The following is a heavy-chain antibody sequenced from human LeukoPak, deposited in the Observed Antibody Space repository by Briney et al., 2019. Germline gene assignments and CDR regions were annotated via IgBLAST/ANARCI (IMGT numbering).Heavy chain of an antibody. V-gene: IGHV4-31*03. D-gene: IGHD2-2*01. Sequence: PSETLSPTCTVSGGSISSGGYYWSWIRQHPGKGLEWIGYIYYSGSTYYNPSLKSRVTISVGTSKNQFSLKLSSVTAADTAVYYCAGLDCSSTSCFNYYYYYMDVWGKGTTVTVSS. CDR3: AGLDCSSTSCFNYYYYYMDV. CDR1: GGSISSGGYY. J-gene: IGHJ6*03. CDR2: IYYSGST.